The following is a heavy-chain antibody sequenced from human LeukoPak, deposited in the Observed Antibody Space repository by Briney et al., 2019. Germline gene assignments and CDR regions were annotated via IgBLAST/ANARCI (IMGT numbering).Heavy chain of an antibody. CDR1: GGSICSYY. V-gene: IGHV4-4*07. Sequence: SETLSLTCTVSGGSICSYYWSWIRQPAGKGLEWIGRIYTSGSTNYNPSLKSRVTMSVDTSKNQFSLKLSSVTAADTAVYYCARTTVNYYYYGMDVWGQGTTVTVSS. CDR3: ARTTVNYYYYGMDV. CDR2: IYTSGST. J-gene: IGHJ6*02. D-gene: IGHD4-17*01.